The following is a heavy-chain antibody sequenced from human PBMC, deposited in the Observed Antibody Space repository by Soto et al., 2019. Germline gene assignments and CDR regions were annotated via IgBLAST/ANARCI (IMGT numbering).Heavy chain of an antibody. V-gene: IGHV3-64*04. CDR2: ISSNGGST. CDR1: GFTFSSYA. CDR3: ARDSYDVLTGQKRYFDS. Sequence: GGSLRLSCSASGFTFSSYAMHWVRQAPGKGLEYVSAISSNGGSTYYADSVKGRFTISRDNSKNSLYLQMSVLTTEDTALYYCARDSYDVLTGQKRYFDSWGQGTLVTVSS. J-gene: IGHJ4*02. D-gene: IGHD3-9*01.